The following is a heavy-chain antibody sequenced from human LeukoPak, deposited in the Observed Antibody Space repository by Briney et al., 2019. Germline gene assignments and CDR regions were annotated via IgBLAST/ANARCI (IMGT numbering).Heavy chain of an antibody. V-gene: IGHV3-23*01. CDR1: GFTFTSYA. D-gene: IGHD2-8*01. J-gene: IGHJ4*02. CDR3: AKDLSPGVY. Sequence: GGSLRLSCAASGFTFTSYAMNWVRQAPGKGLEWVSAISGSGTSTYYADSVKGRFTISRDNSKNTLYLQVDSLRAEDTAVYYCAKDLSPGVYWGQGTLVTVSS. CDR2: ISGSGTST.